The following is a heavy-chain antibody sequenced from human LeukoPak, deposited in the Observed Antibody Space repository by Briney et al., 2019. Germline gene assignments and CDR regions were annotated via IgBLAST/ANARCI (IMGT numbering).Heavy chain of an antibody. V-gene: IGHV4-34*01. D-gene: IGHD1-20*01. Sequence: SQTLSLTCAVYGGSFSSYYCSWIRHPPGNGLEWIGEINHSGSTNYNPSLKSRVTISLDTSKSQVSLKLTSVTAADAAVYYCARDSYNWNVDAFDPWGQGTLVTVSS. J-gene: IGHJ5*02. CDR2: INHSGST. CDR3: ARDSYNWNVDAFDP. CDR1: GGSFSSYY.